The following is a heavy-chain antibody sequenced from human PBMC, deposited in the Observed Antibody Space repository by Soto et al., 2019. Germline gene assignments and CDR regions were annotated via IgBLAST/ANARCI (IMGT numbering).Heavy chain of an antibody. CDR2: ISSSSSYI. D-gene: IGHD4-17*01. J-gene: IGHJ1*01. CDR1: GFTFSSYS. CDR3: ARDPPLYGDYGYFQH. Sequence: GSLRLSCAASGFTFSSYSMNWVRQAPGKGLEWVSSISSSSSYIYYADSVKGRFTISRDNAKNSLYLQMNSLRAEDTAVYYCARDPPLYGDYGYFQHWGQGTLVTVSS. V-gene: IGHV3-21*01.